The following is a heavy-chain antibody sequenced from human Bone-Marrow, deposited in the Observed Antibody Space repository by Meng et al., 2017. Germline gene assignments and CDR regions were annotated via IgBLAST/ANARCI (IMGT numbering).Heavy chain of an antibody. CDR1: GYSISSGYY. CDR3: AREGRGYDILTGYYRPYYYYGMDV. V-gene: IGHV4-38-2*02. D-gene: IGHD3-9*01. J-gene: IGHJ6*02. CDR2: IYHSGST. Sequence: SETLSLTCAVSGYSISSGYYWGWIRQPPGKGLEWIGSIYHSGSTYYNPSLKSRVTISVDTSKNQFPLKLSPVTAADTAVYYWAREGRGYDILTGYYRPYYYYGMDVWGQGTTVTVSS.